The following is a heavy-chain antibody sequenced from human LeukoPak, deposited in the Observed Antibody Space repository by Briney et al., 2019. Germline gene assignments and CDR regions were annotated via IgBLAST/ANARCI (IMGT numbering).Heavy chain of an antibody. Sequence: TGGSLRLSCAASGFTFSSYWMSWVRQAPGKGLEWIGYIYTSGGTNYIPSLKGRVTISIDTSKNQFSLKLSSVTAADSAVYYCARLTRLSTSPDRYYLDYWGQGTLVTVSS. CDR3: ARLTRLSTSPDRYYLDY. J-gene: IGHJ4*02. CDR1: GFTFSSYW. CDR2: IYTSGGT. D-gene: IGHD6-6*01. V-gene: IGHV4-4*09.